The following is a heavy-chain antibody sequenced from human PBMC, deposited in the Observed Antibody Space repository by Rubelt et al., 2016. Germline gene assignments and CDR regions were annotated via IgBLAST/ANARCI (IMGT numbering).Heavy chain of an antibody. J-gene: IGHJ4*02. D-gene: IGHD3-22*01. CDR1: GGSFSGYY. Sequence: QVQLQQWGAGLLKPSETLSLTCAVYGGSFSGYYWSWIRQPPGKGLEWIGEINHSGSTNYNPSLKSRVTLSVDTSKNKFSLRLRSVTAADTAVYYCARGKEGLGVTMMDYWGQGTLVTVSS. CDR3: ARGKEGLGVTMMDY. CDR2: INHSGST. V-gene: IGHV4-34*01.